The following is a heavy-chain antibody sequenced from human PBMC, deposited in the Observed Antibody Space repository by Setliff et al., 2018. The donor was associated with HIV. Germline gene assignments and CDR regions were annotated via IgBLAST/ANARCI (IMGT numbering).Heavy chain of an antibody. V-gene: IGHV1-69*13. J-gene: IGHJ3*02. Sequence: ASVKVSCKASGGTFSSYAISWVRQAPGQGLEWMGGIIPIFGTPKYAQKFQGRVTITADESTSTAYMELSSLTSEDTAVYYCAREYCRGGSCPHDAFDIWGQGTMVTVSS. CDR2: IIPIFGTP. CDR3: AREYCRGGSCPHDAFDI. D-gene: IGHD2-15*01. CDR1: GGTFSSYA.